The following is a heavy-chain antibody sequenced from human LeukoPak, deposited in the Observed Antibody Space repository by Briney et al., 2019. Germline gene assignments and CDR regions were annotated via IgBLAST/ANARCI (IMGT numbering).Heavy chain of an antibody. D-gene: IGHD1-26*01. V-gene: IGHV4-61*01. CDR3: ARSRAFNSGAFDP. J-gene: IGHJ5*02. CDR2: IYNGVNT. Sequence: PSETLSLTCTVSGASVSSASYWTWVRQPPGKGVEWIAHIYNGVNTNYNPSLKSRVTISVDTSKNQFSLRLNSVTAADTAVYYCARSRAFNSGAFDPWGQGSLVTVSS. CDR1: GASVSSASY.